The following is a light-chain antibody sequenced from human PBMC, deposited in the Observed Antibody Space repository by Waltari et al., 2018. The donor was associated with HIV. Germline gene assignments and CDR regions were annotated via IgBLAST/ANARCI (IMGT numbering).Light chain of an antibody. CDR3: CSYAGSDTFV. CDR2: DVT. J-gene: IGLJ2*01. Sequence: QSALTQPRSVSGSPGQSVTISCTGTSSDVGGYNYVSWYQQHPGKAPQLMIYDVTKRPSGVPDRFSVSKSGNTASLTISGLQAEDEADYYCCSYAGSDTFVFGGGTKVTVL. CDR1: SSDVGGYNY. V-gene: IGLV2-11*01.